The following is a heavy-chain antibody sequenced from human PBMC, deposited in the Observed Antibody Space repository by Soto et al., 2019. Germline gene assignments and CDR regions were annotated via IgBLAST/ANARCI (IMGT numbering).Heavy chain of an antibody. D-gene: IGHD3-3*01. CDR2: ISAYNGNT. CDR3: ARDGPYYDFWSGYYLAFDY. Sequence: ASVKVSCKASGYTFTSYGISWVRQAPGQGLEWMGWISAYNGNTNYAQKLQGRVTMTTDTSTSTAYMELRSLRSEDTAVYYCARDGPYYDFWSGYYLAFDYWGQGTLVTVSS. CDR1: GYTFTSYG. V-gene: IGHV1-18*01. J-gene: IGHJ4*02.